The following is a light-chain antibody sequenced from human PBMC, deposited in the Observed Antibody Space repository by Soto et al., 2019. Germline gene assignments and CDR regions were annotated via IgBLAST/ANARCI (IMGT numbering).Light chain of an antibody. CDR3: QQYGSAPEM. V-gene: IGKV3-20*01. CDR2: AAS. J-gene: IGKJ1*01. Sequence: EIVLTQSPGTLSLSPGERATLSCRASQSVRNNYVAWYQQKPGQAPRLLIYAASSRATGIPDRISGSGSGTDFTLTISRLEPEDFAVYYCQQYGSAPEMFGQGTKVEL. CDR1: QSVRNNY.